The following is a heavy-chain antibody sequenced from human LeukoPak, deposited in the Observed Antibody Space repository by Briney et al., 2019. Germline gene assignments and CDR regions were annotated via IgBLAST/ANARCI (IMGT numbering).Heavy chain of an antibody. V-gene: IGHV3-74*01. CDR1: GFTFSSYW. CDR3: ARGAMVSDFDY. CDR2: INTDGSST. Sequence: GGSLRLSCAASGFTFSSYWMHWVRQAPGKGLVWVSRINTDGSSTSYADSVKGRFTISRDNAKNTLYLQMNSLRAEDTAVYYCARGAMVSDFDYWGQGTLVTVSP. J-gene: IGHJ4*02. D-gene: IGHD2-8*01.